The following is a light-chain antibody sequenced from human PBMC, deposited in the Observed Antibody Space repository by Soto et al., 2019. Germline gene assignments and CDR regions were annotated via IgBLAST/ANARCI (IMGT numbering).Light chain of an antibody. V-gene: IGLV1-40*01. CDR3: EAWDDSRYGAV. J-gene: IGLJ2*01. CDR2: GDT. Sequence: QSVLTQPPSVSGAPGQRVTISCTVSSSNFGANFDVQWYQQFPGTAPKLLIYGDTIRPSGVPDRFSGSKSGTSASLAISGLQSEDEADYYCEAWDDSRYGAVFGGGTKLTVL. CDR1: SSNFGANFD.